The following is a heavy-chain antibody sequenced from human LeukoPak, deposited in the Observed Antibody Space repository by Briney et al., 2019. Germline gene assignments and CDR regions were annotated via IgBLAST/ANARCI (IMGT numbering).Heavy chain of an antibody. CDR3: ARGKPTYIVVVVAATPSNWFDP. D-gene: IGHD2-15*01. V-gene: IGHV4-34*01. Sequence: SETLSLTCAVYGGSFSGYYWSWIRQPPGKGLEWIGEINHSGSTNYNPSLKSRVTISVDTSKNRFSLKLSSVTAADTAVYYCARGKPTYIVVVVAATPSNWFDPWGQGTLVTVSS. CDR2: INHSGST. J-gene: IGHJ5*02. CDR1: GGSFSGYY.